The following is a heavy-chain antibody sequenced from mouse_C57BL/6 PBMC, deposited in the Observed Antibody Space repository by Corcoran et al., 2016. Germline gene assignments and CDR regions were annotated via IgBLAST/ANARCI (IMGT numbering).Heavy chain of an antibody. CDR3: ARRGSSYVYFYYYAMDY. Sequence: QVQLQQSGPELVKPGASVKISCKASGYTFTDYYINWVKQRPGQGLEWIGWIFPGSGSTYYNEKFKGKATLTVDKSSSTAYMLLSSLTSEDSAVYFCARRGSSYVYFYYYAMDYWGQGTSVTVSS. D-gene: IGHD1-1*01. J-gene: IGHJ4*01. V-gene: IGHV1-75*01. CDR1: GYTFTDYY. CDR2: IFPGSGST.